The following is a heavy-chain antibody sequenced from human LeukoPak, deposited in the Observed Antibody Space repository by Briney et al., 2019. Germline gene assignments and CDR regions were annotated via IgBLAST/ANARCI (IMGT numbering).Heavy chain of an antibody. CDR1: GFTFSNYA. V-gene: IGHV3-23*01. Sequence: GGSLRLSCATSGFTFSNYAMSWVRQAPGKGLEWVSGIGVSGGSTYYADSVKGRFTISRDNSKNTLYLQMNSLRTEDTAVYYCAKAEGYDILTGLDYWGQGTLVTLSS. CDR2: IGVSGGST. J-gene: IGHJ4*02. CDR3: AKAEGYDILTGLDY. D-gene: IGHD3-9*01.